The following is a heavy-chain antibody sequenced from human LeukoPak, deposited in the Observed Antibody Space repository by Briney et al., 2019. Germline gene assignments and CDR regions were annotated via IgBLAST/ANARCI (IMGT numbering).Heavy chain of an antibody. CDR2: ISSSGSTI. V-gene: IGHV3-48*03. CDR3: AREGAAAGLYYFDY. J-gene: IGHJ4*02. CDR1: GFTFSSYE. Sequence: PGGSLGLSCAASGFTFSSYEMNWVRQAPGKGLEWVSYISSSGSTIYYADSVKGRFTISRDNAKNSLYLQMNSLRAEDTAVYYCAREGAAAGLYYFDYWGQGTLVTVSS. D-gene: IGHD6-13*01.